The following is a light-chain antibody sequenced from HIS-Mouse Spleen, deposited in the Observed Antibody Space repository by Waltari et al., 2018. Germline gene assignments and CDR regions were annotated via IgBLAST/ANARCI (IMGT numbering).Light chain of an antibody. CDR1: NIGSKS. CDR2: DDS. CDR3: QVWDSSSDHPVV. Sequence: SYVLTQPPSVSVAPGQTARITCGGNNIGSKSVHWYQQKPGQAPVLVVYDDSDRPSGIRERFSGSNSGNTATLTISRVEAGDEADYYCQVWDSSSDHPVVFGGGTKLTVL. V-gene: IGLV3-21*02. J-gene: IGLJ2*01.